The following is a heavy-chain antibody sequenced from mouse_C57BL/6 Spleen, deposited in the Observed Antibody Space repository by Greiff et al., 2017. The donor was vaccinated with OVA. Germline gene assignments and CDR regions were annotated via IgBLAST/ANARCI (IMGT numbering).Heavy chain of an antibody. CDR1: GFTFSSYG. D-gene: IGHD1-1*01. CDR2: ISSGGSYT. CDR3: ARHYYGSSHWYFDV. Sequence: DVMLVESGGDLVKPGGSLKLSCAASGFTFSSYGMSWVRQTPDKRLEWVATISSGGSYTYYPDSVKGRFTISRDNAKNTLYLQMSSLKSEDTAMYYCARHYYGSSHWYFDVWGTGTTVTVSS. J-gene: IGHJ1*03. V-gene: IGHV5-6*02.